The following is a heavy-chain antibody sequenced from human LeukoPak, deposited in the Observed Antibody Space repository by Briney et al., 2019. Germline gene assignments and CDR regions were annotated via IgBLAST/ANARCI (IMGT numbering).Heavy chain of an antibody. CDR3: ARVTSYISGWYLSFDH. D-gene: IGHD6-19*01. J-gene: IGHJ4*02. V-gene: IGHV4-4*07. CDR1: GGSISSYY. Sequence: KPSETLSLTCTVLGGSISSYYWSWIRQPAGKGLEWIGRIYSSGTTNYNPSLKSRVTMSVDTSKKQFSLKLTSVTAADTAVYYCARVTSYISGWYLSFDHWGQGALVTVSS. CDR2: IYSSGTT.